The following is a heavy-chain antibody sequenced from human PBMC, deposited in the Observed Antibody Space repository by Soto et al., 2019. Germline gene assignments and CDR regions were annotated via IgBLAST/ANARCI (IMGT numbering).Heavy chain of an antibody. CDR1: GGSISSGGYS. J-gene: IGHJ3*02. Sequence: TSETLSLTCAVSGGSISSGGYSWSWIRQPPGKGLEWIGYIYHSGSTYYNPSLKSRVTISVDRSKNQFSLKLSSVTAADTAVYYCARAIAAAGTRAFDIWGQGTMVTVSS. D-gene: IGHD6-13*01. CDR3: ARAIAAAGTRAFDI. V-gene: IGHV4-30-2*01. CDR2: IYHSGST.